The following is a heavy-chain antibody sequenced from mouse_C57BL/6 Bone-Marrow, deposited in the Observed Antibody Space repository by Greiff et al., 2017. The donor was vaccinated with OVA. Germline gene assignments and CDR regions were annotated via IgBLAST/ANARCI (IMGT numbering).Heavy chain of an antibody. J-gene: IGHJ2*01. CDR1: GYTFTSYW. Sequence: QVQLQQPGAELVRPGSSVKLSCKASGYTFTSYWMDWVKQRPGQGLERIGNIYPSDSETHYNQKFKDKATLTVDKSSSTAYMQLSSLTSEDSAVYYCARRVTTVVATDDYWGQGTTLTVSS. D-gene: IGHD1-1*01. CDR3: ARRVTTVVATDDY. V-gene: IGHV1-61*01. CDR2: IYPSDSET.